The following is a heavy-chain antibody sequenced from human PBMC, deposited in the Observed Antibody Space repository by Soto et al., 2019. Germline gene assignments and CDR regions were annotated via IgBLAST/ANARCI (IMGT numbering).Heavy chain of an antibody. J-gene: IGHJ6*02. CDR1: GGSFSGYY. CDR2: INHSGST. CDR3: ARAIYYYGMDV. Sequence: LSLTCAVYGGSFSGYYWSWIRQPPGKGLEWIGEINHSGSTNYNPSLKSRVTISVDTSKNQFSLKLSSVTAADTAVYYCARAIYYYGMDVWGQGTTVTVSS. V-gene: IGHV4-34*01.